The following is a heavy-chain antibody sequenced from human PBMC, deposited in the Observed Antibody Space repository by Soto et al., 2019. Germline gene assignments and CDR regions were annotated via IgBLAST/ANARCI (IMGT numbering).Heavy chain of an antibody. D-gene: IGHD1-26*01. CDR3: AREKFGSELPASFDI. J-gene: IGHJ3*02. CDR2: INSDGSST. Sequence: EVQLVESGGGLVQPGESLRLSCAASGFTFSSYWMHWVRQAPGKGLVWVSRINSDGSSTSYADSVKGRFTISRDNAKNTLYLQMNSMRAEDTAVYYCAREKFGSELPASFDIWGQGTMVTVSS. V-gene: IGHV3-74*01. CDR1: GFTFSSYW.